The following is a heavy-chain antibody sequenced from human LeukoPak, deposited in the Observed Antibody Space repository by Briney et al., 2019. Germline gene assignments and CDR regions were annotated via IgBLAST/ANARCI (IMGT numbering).Heavy chain of an antibody. J-gene: IGHJ5*02. CDR2: INQSGST. D-gene: IGHD6-13*01. Sequence: SQTLSLTWAVDGGSFSGYYWSWIRQPPGKGLEWVGEINQSGSTNYNPSLKSRVTISVDTSKNQFSLKLSSVTAADTAVYYCARIPRGYSSSWYVRNWFDPSGQGTLVTVSS. CDR3: ARIPRGYSSSWYVRNWFDP. V-gene: IGHV4-34*01. CDR1: GGSFSGYY.